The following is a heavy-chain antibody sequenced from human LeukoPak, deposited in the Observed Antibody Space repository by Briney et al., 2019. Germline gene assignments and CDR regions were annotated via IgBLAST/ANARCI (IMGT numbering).Heavy chain of an antibody. Sequence: PSETLSLTCAVYGGSFSGYYWSWIRQPAGKGLEWIGRISTTGSTNYNPSLKSRVTMSIDTSKNQFSLKLSSVTAADTAVYYCAREVEMATQFDYWGQGTLVTVSS. V-gene: IGHV4-4*07. CDR3: AREVEMATQFDY. CDR1: GGSFSGYY. D-gene: IGHD5-24*01. J-gene: IGHJ4*02. CDR2: ISTTGST.